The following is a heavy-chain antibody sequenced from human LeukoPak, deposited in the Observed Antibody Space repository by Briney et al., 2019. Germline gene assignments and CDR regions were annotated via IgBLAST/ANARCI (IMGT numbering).Heavy chain of an antibody. D-gene: IGHD6-19*01. V-gene: IGHV1-46*01. J-gene: IGHJ4*02. Sequence: ASVKVSCKASGYTFTSYFMHWVRQTPGQGLEWMGIINPSGGSTSYAQKFQGRVTMTRDTSTSMVYMELTSLRSEDTAVYYCARDPEGSGCYFDYWGQGTLVTVSS. CDR1: GYTFTSYF. CDR3: ARDPEGSGCYFDY. CDR2: INPSGGST.